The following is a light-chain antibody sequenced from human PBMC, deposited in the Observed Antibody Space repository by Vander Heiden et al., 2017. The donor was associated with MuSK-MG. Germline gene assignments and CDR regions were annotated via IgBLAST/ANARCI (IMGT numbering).Light chain of an antibody. CDR2: KDT. CDR3: QSADSSGTLVV. Sequence: SALTHPPSVAVSPGQTARITCSGDALPKEYAYWYQQKPGQAPVLVIYKDTERPSGIPERFSGSSSGTTVTLTISGVQAEDEADDYCQSADSSGTLVVFGGGTKLTVL. J-gene: IGLJ2*01. CDR1: ALPKEY. V-gene: IGLV3-25*03.